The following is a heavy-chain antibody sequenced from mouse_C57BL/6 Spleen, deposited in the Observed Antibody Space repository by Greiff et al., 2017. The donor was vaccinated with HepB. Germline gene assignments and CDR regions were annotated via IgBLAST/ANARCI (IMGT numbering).Heavy chain of an antibody. Sequence: EVQLQQSGPELVKPGASVKISCKASGYSFTGYYMNWVKQSPEKSLEWIGEINPSTGGTTYNQKFKAKATLTVDKSSSTAYMQLKSLTDEDSAVYYCARASNSWFAYWGQGTLVTVSA. V-gene: IGHV1-42*01. CDR3: ARASNSWFAY. J-gene: IGHJ3*01. CDR1: GYSFTGYY. D-gene: IGHD2-5*01. CDR2: INPSTGGT.